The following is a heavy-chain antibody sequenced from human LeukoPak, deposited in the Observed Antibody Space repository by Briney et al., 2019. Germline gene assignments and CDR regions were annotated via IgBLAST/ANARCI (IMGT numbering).Heavy chain of an antibody. Sequence: PGGSLRLSCAASGFTFNSYSMNWFRQAPGKGLEWVSSISSSSRFIYYADSVKGRFTISRDNSKNALYLQMNGLRAEDTAVYYCAKDLMIVVVPGVDYWGQGTLVTVSS. CDR1: GFTFNSYS. J-gene: IGHJ4*02. D-gene: IGHD3-22*01. CDR3: AKDLMIVVVPGVDY. V-gene: IGHV3-21*01. CDR2: ISSSSRFI.